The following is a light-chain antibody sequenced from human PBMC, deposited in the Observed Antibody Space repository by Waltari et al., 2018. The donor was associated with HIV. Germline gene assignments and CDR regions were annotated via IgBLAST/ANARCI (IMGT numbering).Light chain of an antibody. V-gene: IGLV2-14*03. CDR2: DVD. Sequence: AVTQPASVSGLPGQSTTISCTGADSDVGLYNFVSWYQQHSGKPPRLILYDVDSRASGVSDRFSGSMSGNTASLTISGLRAEDEGHYYCASFTGDNTVIFGGGTEVTVL. CDR3: ASFTGDNTVI. J-gene: IGLJ2*01. CDR1: DSDVGLYNF.